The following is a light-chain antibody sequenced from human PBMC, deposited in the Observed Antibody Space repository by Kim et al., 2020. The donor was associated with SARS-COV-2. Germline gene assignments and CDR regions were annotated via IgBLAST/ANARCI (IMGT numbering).Light chain of an antibody. Sequence: GRRVTISCSGCSANVGLRFVSGYQQLPRTAPKVFIYNDNQRPSGVPDRFSGSRSGTSASLAISGLQSEDEADYYCATWDVSLNGWVFGGGTQLTVL. CDR1: SANVGLRF. CDR2: NDN. V-gene: IGLV1-44*01. J-gene: IGLJ3*02. CDR3: ATWDVSLNGWV.